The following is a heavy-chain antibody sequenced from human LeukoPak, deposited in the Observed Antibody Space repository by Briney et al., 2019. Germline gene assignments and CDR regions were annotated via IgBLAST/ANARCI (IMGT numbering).Heavy chain of an antibody. CDR2: IYYSGST. V-gene: IGHV4-39*07. D-gene: IGHD6-6*01. CDR3: ARSSRLTLDY. CDR1: GGSISSSSYY. Sequence: SETLSLTCTVSGGSISSSSYYWGWIRQPPGKGLEWIGSIYYSGSTYYNPSLKSRVTISVDTSKNQFSLKLSSVTAADTAVYYCARSSRLTLDYWGQGTLVTVSS. J-gene: IGHJ4*02.